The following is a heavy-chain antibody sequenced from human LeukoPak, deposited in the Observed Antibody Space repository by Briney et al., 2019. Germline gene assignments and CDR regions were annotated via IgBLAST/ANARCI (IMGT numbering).Heavy chain of an antibody. V-gene: IGHV1-69*05. CDR3: ARSIGDSSSWYEDYYYYYYMDV. Sequence: SVKVSCKASGGTFSSYAISWVRQAPGQGLEWMGGIIPIFGTANYAQKFQGRVTITTDESTSTAYMELSSLRSGDTAVYYCARSIGDSSSWYEDYYYYYYMDVWGKGTTVTVSS. CDR2: IIPIFGTA. CDR1: GGTFSSYA. J-gene: IGHJ6*03. D-gene: IGHD6-13*01.